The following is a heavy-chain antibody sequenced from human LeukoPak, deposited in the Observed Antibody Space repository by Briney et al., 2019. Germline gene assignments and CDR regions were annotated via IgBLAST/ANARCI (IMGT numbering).Heavy chain of an antibody. CDR2: IYYSGST. D-gene: IGHD3-10*01. V-gene: IGHV4-59*08. J-gene: IGHJ4*02. Sequence: PSETLSLTCTVSGGSISSYYWSWIRQPPGKGLEWIGYIYYSGSTNYNPSLKSRVTISVDTSKNQFSLKLSSVTAADTAVYYCAKYYGSGISPVEYWGQGTLVTVSS. CDR3: AKYYGSGISPVEY. CDR1: GGSISSYY.